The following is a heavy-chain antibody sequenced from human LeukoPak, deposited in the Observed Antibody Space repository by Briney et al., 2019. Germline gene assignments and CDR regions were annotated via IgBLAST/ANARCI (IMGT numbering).Heavy chain of an antibody. V-gene: IGHV1-2*02. CDR2: INPNSGGT. J-gene: IGHJ4*02. CDR3: ARESVDSSSWGGYFDY. CDR1: GGTFSSYA. D-gene: IGHD6-13*01. Sequence: ASVKVSCKASGGTFSSYAISWVRQAPGQGLEWMGWINPNSGGTNYAQKFQGRVTMTRDTSISTAYMELSRLRSDDTAVYYCARESVDSSSWGGYFDYWGQGTLVTVSS.